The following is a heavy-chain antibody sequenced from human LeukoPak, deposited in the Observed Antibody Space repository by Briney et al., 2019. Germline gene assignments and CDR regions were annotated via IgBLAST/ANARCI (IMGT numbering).Heavy chain of an antibody. J-gene: IGHJ4*02. Sequence: PGGSLRLSCAASGFTYSNYWMHWVRQTPGKGLVWVSRINSDATSTSYADSVKGRFTISRDRAKNTLYLQMNGLRDDDTAVYYCATSLYSGTKLDYWGQGTLVTVSS. CDR2: INSDATST. CDR1: GFTYSNYW. CDR3: ATSLYSGTKLDY. D-gene: IGHD1-26*01. V-gene: IGHV3-74*01.